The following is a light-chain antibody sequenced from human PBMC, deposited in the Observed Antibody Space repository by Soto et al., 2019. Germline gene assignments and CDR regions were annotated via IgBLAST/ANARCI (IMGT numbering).Light chain of an antibody. V-gene: IGKV1-9*01. CDR1: QGVSSS. CDR3: QQVNSYPRT. Sequence: DIQWTQSPSFLSASVGDRVTITCRASQGVSSSLAWYQQKPGKAPKLLIYAASTLQSGVPSRFSGSGSGTEFTLTISSLQPEDFATYFCQQVNSYPRTFGPGTKVDIK. CDR2: AAS. J-gene: IGKJ3*01.